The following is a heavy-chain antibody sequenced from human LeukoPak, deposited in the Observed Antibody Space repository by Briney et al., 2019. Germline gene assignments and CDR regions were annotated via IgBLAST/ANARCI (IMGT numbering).Heavy chain of an antibody. V-gene: IGHV5-10-1*01. CDR3: ASSFQGDCSSTSCYANY. D-gene: IGHD2-2*01. CDR2: IDPSDSYT. CDR1: GYSFTSYW. J-gene: IGHJ4*02. Sequence: GGSLKISCKGSGYSFTSYWISWVRQMPGKGLEWMGRIDPSDSYTNYSPSFQGHVTISADKSISTAYLQWSSLKASDTAMYYCASSFQGDCSSTSCYANYWGQGTLVTVSS.